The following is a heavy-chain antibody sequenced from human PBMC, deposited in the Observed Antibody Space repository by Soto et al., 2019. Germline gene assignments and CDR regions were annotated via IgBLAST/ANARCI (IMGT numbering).Heavy chain of an antibody. Sequence: ASETLSLTCTVSGGSISSSSFHWGWIRQPPGKGLECIGSIYYTGSTYYNPSLKSRVTISVDTSKNQFSLKLSSMTAADTAVYYCAGRTHYYGSGVGGWFDPWGQGTLVTVSS. CDR1: GGSISSSSFH. CDR3: AGRTHYYGSGVGGWFDP. CDR2: IYYTGST. J-gene: IGHJ5*02. D-gene: IGHD3-10*01. V-gene: IGHV4-39*01.